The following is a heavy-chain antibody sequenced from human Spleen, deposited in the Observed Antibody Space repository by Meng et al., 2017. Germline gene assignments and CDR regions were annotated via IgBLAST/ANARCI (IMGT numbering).Heavy chain of an antibody. CDR1: GGIFSNSV. CDR3: ARKAGNCISTTCYSLDY. V-gene: IGHV1-69*05. J-gene: IGHJ4*02. CDR2: INAVCGTT. Sequence: SVKVSCKAPGGIFSNSVVGWVRQAPGQGLEWMGGINAVCGTTNYAQKFQGRVTITTDESTSTVYMELTRLTSEDTAVYFCARKAGNCISTTCYSLDYWGQGTLVTVSS. D-gene: IGHD2-2*01.